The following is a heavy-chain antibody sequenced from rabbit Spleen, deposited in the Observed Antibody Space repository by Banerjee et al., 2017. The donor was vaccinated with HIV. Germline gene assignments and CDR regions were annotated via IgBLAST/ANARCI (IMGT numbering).Heavy chain of an antibody. V-gene: IGHV1S40*01. D-gene: IGHD4-1*01. CDR2: INNAGDT. Sequence: QSLEESGGGLVKPGGTLTLTCTASAFSFNNNYYMCWVRQAPGKGLEWIACINNAGDTYYARWAKGRFTVSKTSSTTMTLQMTSLTVADTATYFCARDLAGVIGWNFGWWGPGTLVTVS. CDR3: ARDLAGVIGWNFGW. J-gene: IGHJ4*01. CDR1: AFSFNNNYY.